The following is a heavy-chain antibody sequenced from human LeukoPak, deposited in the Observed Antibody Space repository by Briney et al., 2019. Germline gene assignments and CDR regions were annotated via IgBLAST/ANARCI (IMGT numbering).Heavy chain of an antibody. D-gene: IGHD4-23*01. J-gene: IGHJ3*02. CDR1: GFTVSSYE. V-gene: IGHV3-48*03. CDR3: ARAWTRGNSDAFDI. Sequence: GGSLRLSCAASGFTVSSYEMNWVRQAPGKGLEWVSYISSGGSTIYYPDSVEGRFTISRDNAKNSLYLQMNSLRAEDTAVYFCARAWTRGNSDAFDIWGQGTMVTVSS. CDR2: ISSGGSTI.